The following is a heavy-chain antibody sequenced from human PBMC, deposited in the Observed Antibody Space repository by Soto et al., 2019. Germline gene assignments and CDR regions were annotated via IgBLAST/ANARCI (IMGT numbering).Heavy chain of an antibody. J-gene: IGHJ4*02. Sequence: QVQLVESGGGLVKPGGSLRLSCAASGFTFSDYYMIWIRQAPGKGLEWVSDISTRSNTIYYADSVKGRFTISRDNANNSLYLQMNSLRDEDTAVYYCARASKVVPAANYFDSWGRGTLVTVSS. CDR1: GFTFSDYY. V-gene: IGHV3-11*01. CDR2: ISTRSNTI. CDR3: ARASKVVPAANYFDS. D-gene: IGHD2-2*01.